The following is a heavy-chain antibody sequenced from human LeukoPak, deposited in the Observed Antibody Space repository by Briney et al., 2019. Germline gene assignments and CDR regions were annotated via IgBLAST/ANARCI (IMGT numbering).Heavy chain of an antibody. CDR2: ISSSGSTI. CDR1: GFTFSSHE. J-gene: IGHJ6*04. CDR3: AELGITMIGGV. Sequence: GGSLRLSCAASGFTFSSHEMNWVRQAPGKGLEWVSCISSSGSTIYYADSVKGRFTISRDNAKNSLYLQMNSLRAEDTAVYYCAELGITMIGGVWGKGTAVTISS. V-gene: IGHV3-48*03. D-gene: IGHD3-10*02.